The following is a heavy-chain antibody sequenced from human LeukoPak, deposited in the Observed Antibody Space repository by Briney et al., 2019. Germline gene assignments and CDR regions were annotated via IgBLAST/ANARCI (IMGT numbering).Heavy chain of an antibody. CDR3: ARGPSITMVRGGQWYYYMDV. J-gene: IGHJ6*03. V-gene: IGHV1-46*01. CDR1: GYTFTNYD. D-gene: IGHD3-10*01. CDR2: INPSGGST. Sequence: ASVKVSCKAYGYTFTNYDIYWVRQATGQGLEWMGIINPSGGSTNYAQKFQGRVTMTRDTSTNTVYMELSSLRSEDTAVYYCARGPSITMVRGGQWYYYMDVWGKGTTVTISS.